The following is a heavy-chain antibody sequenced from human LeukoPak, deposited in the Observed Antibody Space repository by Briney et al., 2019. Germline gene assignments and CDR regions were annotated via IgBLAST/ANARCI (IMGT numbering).Heavy chain of an antibody. D-gene: IGHD6-6*01. CDR3: ARAMSIAARLQTIFDY. CDR2: IIPIIGTA. V-gene: IGHV1-69*06. J-gene: IGHJ4*02. Sequence: SVKVSCKASGGTFSSYTINWVRQAPGQGLEWMGGIIPIIGTANYAQKFQGRVTITADKSTSTTYLDLSSLRSEDTAVYYCARAMSIAARLQTIFDYWGQGTLVTVSS. CDR1: GGTFSSYT.